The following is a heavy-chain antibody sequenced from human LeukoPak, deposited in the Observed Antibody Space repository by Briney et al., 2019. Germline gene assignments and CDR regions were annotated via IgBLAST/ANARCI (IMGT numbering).Heavy chain of an antibody. V-gene: IGHV3-9*01. CDR1: GFTFDDYA. CDR3: AKDVYDILTGYYKY. D-gene: IGHD3-9*01. CDR2: ISWNSGSI. Sequence: GRSLRLSCAASGFTFDDYAMHWVRQAPGKGLEWVSGISWNSGSIGYADSVKGRFTISRDNAKNPLYLQMNSLRAEDTALYYCAKDVYDILTGYYKYWGQGTLVTVSS. J-gene: IGHJ4*02.